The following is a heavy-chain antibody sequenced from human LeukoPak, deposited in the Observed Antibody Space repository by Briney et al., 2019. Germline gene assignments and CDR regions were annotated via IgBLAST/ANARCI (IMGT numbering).Heavy chain of an antibody. V-gene: IGHV6-1*01. CDR1: GDSVSSNSVA. CDR3: VRMLGGKMDP. CDR2: TYYRSKWYN. Sequence: SQTLSLTCAISGDSVSSNSVAWNWIRQSPSRGLEWLGRTYYRSKWYNEYALSVKSRITINPETSKNQFSLQLNSVTPEDTAVYYCVRMLGGKMDPWGQGTLVTVSS. J-gene: IGHJ5*02. D-gene: IGHD1-26*01.